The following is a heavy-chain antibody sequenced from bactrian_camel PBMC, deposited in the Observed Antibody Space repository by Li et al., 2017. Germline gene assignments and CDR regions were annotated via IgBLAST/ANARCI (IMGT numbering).Heavy chain of an antibody. D-gene: IGHD4*01. CDR3: AADARACTIASACGDKCFNY. CDR1: VDTIGRYC. J-gene: IGHJ4*01. CDR2: LDGGKIT. V-gene: IGHV3S55*01. Sequence: HVQLVESGGGSVQVGGSLRLSCVASVDTIGRYCVGWFRQPPGKEREWVATLDGGKITSIADSVKGRFTISQDNDKNALFLQMNSLNTDDTAMYYCAADARACTIASACGDKCFNYWGQGTQVTVS.